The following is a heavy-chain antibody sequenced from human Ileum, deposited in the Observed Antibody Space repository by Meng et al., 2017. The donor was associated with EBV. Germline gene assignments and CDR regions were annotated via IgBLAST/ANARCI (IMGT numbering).Heavy chain of an antibody. Sequence: QVQLQEAGPGLVKPSGTLSIAGAFSGGSISSSSYYWAWIRQPPGEGLEWIGSVVYSGTTYYTSSLKSRVSISVDTSKNQFSLKLSSVTAADTAVYYCARHHHSPTFDYWGQGTLVTASS. D-gene: IGHD1-14*01. J-gene: IGHJ4*02. CDR3: ARHHHSPTFDY. CDR1: GGSISSSSYY. V-gene: IGHV4-39*01. CDR2: VVYSGTT.